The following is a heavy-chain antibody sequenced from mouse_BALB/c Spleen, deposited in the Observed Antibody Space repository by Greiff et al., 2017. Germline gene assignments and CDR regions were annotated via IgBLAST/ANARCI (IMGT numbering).Heavy chain of an antibody. CDR2: ISSGGST. Sequence: DVMLVESGGGLVKPGGSLKLSCAASGFTFSSYAMSWVRQTPEKRLEWVASISSGGSTYYPDSVKGRFTISRDNARNILYLQMSSLRSEDTAMYYCARGGSYYGSSTGFAYWGQGTLVTVSA. V-gene: IGHV5-6-5*01. CDR1: GFTFSSYA. D-gene: IGHD1-1*01. J-gene: IGHJ3*01. CDR3: ARGGSYYGSSTGFAY.